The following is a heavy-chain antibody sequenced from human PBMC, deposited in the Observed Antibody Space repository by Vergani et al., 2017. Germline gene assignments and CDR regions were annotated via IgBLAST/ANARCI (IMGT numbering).Heavy chain of an antibody. CDR3: AGYPETTGTANDAFDI. V-gene: IGHV5-51*03. Sequence: EVQLVQSGAEVKKPGESLKISCKGSGYSFTSYWIGWVRQMPGKGLEWMGIIYPGDSDTRYSPSIQGQVTISADKSISTAYLQWSSLKASDTAMYYCAGYPETTGTANDAFDIWGQGTMVTVSS. D-gene: IGHD1-1*01. CDR1: GYSFTSYW. CDR2: IYPGDSDT. J-gene: IGHJ3*02.